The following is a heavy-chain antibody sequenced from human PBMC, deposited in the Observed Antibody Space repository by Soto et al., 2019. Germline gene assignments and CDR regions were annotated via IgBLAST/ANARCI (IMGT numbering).Heavy chain of an antibody. CDR3: ATYYDILTGYYGLWN. Sequence: QVQLQESGPGLVKPSETLSLTCTVSGGSISSYYWTWIRQPPGKRLEWIGYIYYTGNTNYNPSLKSRVTISIDTSKNQFSLKLGSVTAADTAVYYSATYYDILTGYYGLWNWGQGTLVTVSS. J-gene: IGHJ4*02. CDR2: IYYTGNT. D-gene: IGHD3-9*01. CDR1: GGSISSYY. V-gene: IGHV4-59*01.